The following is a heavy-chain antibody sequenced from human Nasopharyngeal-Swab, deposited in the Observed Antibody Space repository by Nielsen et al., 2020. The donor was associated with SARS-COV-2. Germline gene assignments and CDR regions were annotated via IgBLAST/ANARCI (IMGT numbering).Heavy chain of an antibody. D-gene: IGHD5-12*01. V-gene: IGHV1-18*01. CDR2: ISAHNGNT. Sequence: ASVKVSCKASGYTFTSYGISWVRQAPGQGLEWMGWISAHNGNTNYAEMFQGRVTITTDTSTSTAYMELRSLRSDDTAVYYCARDPGYSWDYYYYGTDVWGQGTTVTVSS. CDR1: GYTFTSYG. CDR3: ARDPGYSWDYYYYGTDV. J-gene: IGHJ6*02.